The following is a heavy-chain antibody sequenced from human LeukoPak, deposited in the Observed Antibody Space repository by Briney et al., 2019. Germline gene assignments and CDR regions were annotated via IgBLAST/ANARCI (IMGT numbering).Heavy chain of an antibody. CDR1: GFTFSSYA. J-gene: IGHJ4*02. CDR3: ARIQEWLAYFDY. D-gene: IGHD6-19*01. V-gene: IGHV3-7*01. CDR2: IKQDGSEK. Sequence: GGSLRLSCAASGFTFSSYAMSWVRQAPGKGLEWVANIKQDGSEKYYVDSVKGRFTISRDNAKNSLYLQMNSLRAEDTAVYYCARIQEWLAYFDYWGQGTLVTVSS.